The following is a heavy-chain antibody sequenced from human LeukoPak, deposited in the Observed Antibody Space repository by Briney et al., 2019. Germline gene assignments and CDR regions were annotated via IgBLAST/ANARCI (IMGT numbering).Heavy chain of an antibody. CDR1: GGSSSGYY. D-gene: IGHD5-18*01. CDR3: ARQGDGGYSYGNFDS. J-gene: IGHJ4*02. CDR2: NNHSGST. V-gene: IGHV4-34*01. Sequence: NPSETLSLTRAVYGGSSSGYYWSSIRQPPGKGLEWIGENNHSGSTNYNPSLKSRVTISVDTSKKQFSLHLSSVTAADTAVYYCARQGDGGYSYGNFDSWGQGTLVTVSS.